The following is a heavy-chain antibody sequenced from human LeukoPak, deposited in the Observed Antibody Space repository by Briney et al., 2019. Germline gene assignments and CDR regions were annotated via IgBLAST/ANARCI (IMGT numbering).Heavy chain of an antibody. V-gene: IGHV3-15*01. CDR3: TTVYYGSGSYYNRFDY. CDR1: GFTFSNAW. Sequence: GGSLRLSCAASGFTFSNAWMSWVRQAPGKGLEWVGRIKSKTDGGTTDYAAPVKGRFTISRDGSKNTLYLQMNSLKTEDTAVYYCTTVYYGSGSYYNRFDYWGQGTLVTVSS. J-gene: IGHJ4*02. D-gene: IGHD3-10*01. CDR2: IKSKTDGGTT.